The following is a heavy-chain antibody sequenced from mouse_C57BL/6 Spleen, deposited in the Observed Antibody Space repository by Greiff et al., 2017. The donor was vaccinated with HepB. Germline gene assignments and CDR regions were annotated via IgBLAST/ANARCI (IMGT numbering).Heavy chain of an antibody. J-gene: IGHJ1*03. CDR3: ARDRHYYGSSYWYFDV. CDR2: ISDGGSYT. D-gene: IGHD1-1*01. V-gene: IGHV5-4*01. CDR1: GFTFSSYA. Sequence: EVQVVESGGGLVKPGGSLKLSCAASGFTFSSYAMSWVRQTPEKRLEWVATISDGGSYTYYPDNVKGRFTISRDNAKNNLYLQMSHLKSEDTAMYYCARDRHYYGSSYWYFDVWGTGTTVTVSS.